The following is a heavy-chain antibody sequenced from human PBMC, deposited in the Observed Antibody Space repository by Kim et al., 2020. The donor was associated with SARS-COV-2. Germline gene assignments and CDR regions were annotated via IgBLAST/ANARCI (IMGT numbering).Heavy chain of an antibody. CDR2: FDPEDGET. CDR1: GYTLIELS. D-gene: IGHD1-20*01. Sequence: ASVKVSCKVSGYTLIELSMHWVRQAPGKGLEWMGGFDPEDGETIYAQKFQGRVTMTEDTSTDTAYMELSSLRSEDTAVYYCATAPGITGTPRYYYYYYGMDVWGQGTTVTVS. V-gene: IGHV1-24*01. J-gene: IGHJ6*02. CDR3: ATAPGITGTPRYYYYYYGMDV.